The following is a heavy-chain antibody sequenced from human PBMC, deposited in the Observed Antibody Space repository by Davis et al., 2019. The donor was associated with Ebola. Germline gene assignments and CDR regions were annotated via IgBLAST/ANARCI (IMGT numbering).Heavy chain of an antibody. J-gene: IGHJ5*01. CDR1: GGSFSGYY. Sequence: MPSETLSLTCAVYGGSFSGYYWSRIRQPPGKGLEWIGYIYYSGSTNYNPSLKSRVTISVDTSKNQFSLKLNSVTAADTAVFYCARSNYGSGSYDSWGQGALVTVSS. CDR2: IYYSGST. CDR3: ARSNYGSGSYDS. V-gene: IGHV4-59*01. D-gene: IGHD3-10*01.